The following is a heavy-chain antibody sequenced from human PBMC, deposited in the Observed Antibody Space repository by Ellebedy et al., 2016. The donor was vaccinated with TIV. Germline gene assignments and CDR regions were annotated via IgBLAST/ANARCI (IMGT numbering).Heavy chain of an antibody. J-gene: IGHJ6*02. V-gene: IGHV3-7*03. Sequence: GGSLRLSCAASGFTFNSYWMSWVRQAPEKGLEWVANINQDGSRIYYVDSVKGRFTISRDNAKNSVYLRMNTLRVEDTAVYHCVRDGAYGDYSPGYYGMDVWGQGTTVTVSS. D-gene: IGHD3-22*01. CDR2: INQDGSRI. CDR1: GFTFNSYW. CDR3: VRDGAYGDYSPGYYGMDV.